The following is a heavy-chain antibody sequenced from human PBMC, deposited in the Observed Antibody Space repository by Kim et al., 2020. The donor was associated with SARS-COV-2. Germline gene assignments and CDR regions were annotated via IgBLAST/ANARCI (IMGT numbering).Heavy chain of an antibody. D-gene: IGHD1-7*01. CDR2: IYSGGST. Sequence: GGSLRLSCAASGFTVSSNYMSWVRQAPGKGLEWVSVIYSGGSTYYADSVKGRFTISRDNSKNTLYLQMNSLRAEDTAVYYCARDQRNLGWFDPWGQGTLVTVSS. J-gene: IGHJ5*02. CDR3: ARDQRNLGWFDP. V-gene: IGHV3-53*01. CDR1: GFTVSSNY.